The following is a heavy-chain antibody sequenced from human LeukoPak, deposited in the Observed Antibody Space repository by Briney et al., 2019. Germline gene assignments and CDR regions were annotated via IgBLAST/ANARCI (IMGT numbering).Heavy chain of an antibody. CDR2: LSWNSGSI. CDR3: AKAKRGYSYGFDY. J-gene: IGHJ4*02. CDR1: GFTFDDYA. V-gene: IGHV3-9*03. Sequence: GGTLRLLCAASGFTFDDYAMHWVRQAPGKGLEWVSGLSWNSGSIGYADSVKGRFTISRDNVKNSLYLQMNSLRAEDMALYYCAKAKRGYSYGFDYWGQGTLVTVSS. D-gene: IGHD5-18*01.